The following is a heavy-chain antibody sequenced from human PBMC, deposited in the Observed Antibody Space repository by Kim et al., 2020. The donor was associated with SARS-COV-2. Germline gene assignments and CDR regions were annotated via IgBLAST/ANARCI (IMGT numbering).Heavy chain of an antibody. CDR3: ARGSGEMATIYYFDY. J-gene: IGHJ4*02. V-gene: IGHV4-34*01. D-gene: IGHD5-12*01. CDR1: GGSFSGYY. Sequence: SETLSLTCAVYGGSFSGYYWSWIRQPPGKGLEWIGEINHSGSTNYNPSLKSRVTISVDTSKNQFSLKLSSVTAADTAVYYCARGSGEMATIYYFDYWGQGTLVTVSS. CDR2: INHSGST.